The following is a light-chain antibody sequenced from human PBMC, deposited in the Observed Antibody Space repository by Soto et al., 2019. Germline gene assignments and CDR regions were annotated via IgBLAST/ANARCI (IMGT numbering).Light chain of an antibody. CDR1: QSISRW. J-gene: IGKJ1*01. CDR2: DAS. V-gene: IGKV1-5*01. CDR3: QQYNNDWT. Sequence: DIQMTQSPSTVSASVGDRVTITRRASQSISRWLAWYQQKPGKAPKVLIWDASSLQRGVPSRFSGSGSGTEFTLTISSLQPDDFATYYCQQYNNDWTFGQGTKVDIK.